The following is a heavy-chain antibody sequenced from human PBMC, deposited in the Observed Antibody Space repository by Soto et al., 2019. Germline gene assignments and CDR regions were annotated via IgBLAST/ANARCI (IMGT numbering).Heavy chain of an antibody. V-gene: IGHV4-39*07. J-gene: IGHJ5*02. D-gene: IGHD1-20*01. CDR1: GDSITSNSYF. CDR3: ARVGGINWFDP. CDR2: IYYSGTT. Sequence: PSETLSLTCTVSGDSITSNSYFWAWIRQPPGKGLEWIGSIYYSGTTYYNPSLKSRVTISVDTSQTQFSLKLSSVTAADTAVYYCARVGGINWFDPWGQGTLVTVSS.